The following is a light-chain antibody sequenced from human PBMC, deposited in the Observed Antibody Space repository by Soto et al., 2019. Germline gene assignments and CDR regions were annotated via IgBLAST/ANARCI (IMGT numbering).Light chain of an antibody. J-gene: IGLJ1*01. Sequence: QTVVTQPPSTSGTPGQRVTISCSGSSSNIGSNTVNWYRHLPGTAPKLLIYSNNQRPSGVPDRFSGSKSGTSASLAVSGLQSEDEADYYCAAWDDSLNGYVFGTGTKLTVL. CDR2: SNN. V-gene: IGLV1-44*01. CDR3: AAWDDSLNGYV. CDR1: SSNIGSNT.